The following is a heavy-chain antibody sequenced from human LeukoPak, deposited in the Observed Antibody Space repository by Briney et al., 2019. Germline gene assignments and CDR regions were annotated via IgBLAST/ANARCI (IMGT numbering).Heavy chain of an antibody. J-gene: IGHJ6*03. CDR3: ARRAYYYYMDV. CDR2: IIPIFGTA. CDR1: GGTFSSYA. V-gene: IGHV1-69*05. Sequence: ASVKVSCKAPGGTFSSYAISWVRQAPGQGLEWMGGIIPIFGTANYAQKFQGRVTMTTDTSTSTAYMELRSLRSDDTAVYYCARRAYYYYMDVWGKGTTVTVSS.